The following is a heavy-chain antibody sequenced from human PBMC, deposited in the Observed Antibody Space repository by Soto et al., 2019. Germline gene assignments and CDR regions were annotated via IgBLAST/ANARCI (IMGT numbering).Heavy chain of an antibody. V-gene: IGHV3-30*03. CDR1: GFTFSLYA. D-gene: IGHD6-13*01. Sequence: QVQLVESGGGVVQPGTSLRLSCAASGFTFSLYAMHWVRQAPGKGLEWVAVISSDGTNTYYADSVKGRFTVSRDNSKNTLDVQVNSLRAEDTDVYYCARAGGGYPSYEMYYFDYWGQGTLVTVSS. CDR2: ISSDGTNT. J-gene: IGHJ4*02. CDR3: ARAGGGYPSYEMYYFDY.